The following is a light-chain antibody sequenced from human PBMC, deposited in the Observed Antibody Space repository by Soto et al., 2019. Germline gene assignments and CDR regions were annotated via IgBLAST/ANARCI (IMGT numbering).Light chain of an antibody. CDR2: GAS. Sequence: EIVLTQSPGTLSLSTGERATLSCRASQTVRTNYLAWFQHKPGQAPRLLIYGASSRATGIPDRFSGSGSGTDFTLTINRLEPEDFAVYFCQQYSDSPLTFGGGNKVEIK. CDR1: QTVRTNY. V-gene: IGKV3-20*01. CDR3: QQYSDSPLT. J-gene: IGKJ4*01.